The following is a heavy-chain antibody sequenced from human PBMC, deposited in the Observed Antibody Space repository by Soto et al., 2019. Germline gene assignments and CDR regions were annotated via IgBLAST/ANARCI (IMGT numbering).Heavy chain of an antibody. CDR3: ARTSVMDV. Sequence: SEPQSLTFTVAGGSISSSSYYGGCNRQPPGKGLEGIVSIYYSGSAYYNPSLKSRVTISVDTSKNQVSLNLRSVTAPDPAVYSCARTSVMDVWGQGTTVTVSS. V-gene: IGHV4-39*01. CDR1: GGSISSSSYY. CDR2: IYYSGSA. J-gene: IGHJ6*02.